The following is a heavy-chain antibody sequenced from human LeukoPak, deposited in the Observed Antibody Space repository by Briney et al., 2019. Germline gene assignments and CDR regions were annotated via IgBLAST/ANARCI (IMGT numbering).Heavy chain of an antibody. J-gene: IGHJ4*02. D-gene: IGHD6-6*01. V-gene: IGHV4-4*09. CDR2: IYTSGNT. Sequence: SEALSLTCSVSGASIRSSYWSWIRQPPGKGLEWIGYIYTSGNTDYNPSLTSRVTISVDTSKNQVSLNLFSVTAADKAVYYCGRNEGVTYSSSALFDYWGQGTLATVSS. CDR3: GRNEGVTYSSSALFDY. CDR1: GASIRSSY.